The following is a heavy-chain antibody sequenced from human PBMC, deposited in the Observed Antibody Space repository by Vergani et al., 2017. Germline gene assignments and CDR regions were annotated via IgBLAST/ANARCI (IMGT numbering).Heavy chain of an antibody. CDR3: SRCDYGILTGYRY. V-gene: IGHV1-46*03. CDR2: INPSGGHT. CDR1: GYTFSNYY. D-gene: IGHD3-9*01. Sequence: QVQVVQSGAEVKKSGASVKVSCKTSGYTFSNYYMHWVRQAPGQGLEWMGVINPSGGHTNYAQKFQGRVTMTRDTSTSKVYMELSSLRSEDTALYYCSRCDYGILTGYRYWGQGTLVTVSA. J-gene: IGHJ4*02.